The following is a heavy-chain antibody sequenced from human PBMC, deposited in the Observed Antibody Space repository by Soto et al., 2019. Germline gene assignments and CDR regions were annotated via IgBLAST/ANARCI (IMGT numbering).Heavy chain of an antibody. D-gene: IGHD3-22*01. CDR3: ARDTCSGDSSGPHY. Sequence: GQSMKISSKGLGYSFSRYWIAWVLQTPGKGLEWMGLIYPGDSDTRYSPSFQGQVTISADKSITNAYLQWSSLKASDAAIYYWARDTCSGDSSGPHYWGQGTLVTVCS. J-gene: IGHJ4*02. CDR2: IYPGDSDT. CDR1: GYSFSRYW. V-gene: IGHV5-51*01.